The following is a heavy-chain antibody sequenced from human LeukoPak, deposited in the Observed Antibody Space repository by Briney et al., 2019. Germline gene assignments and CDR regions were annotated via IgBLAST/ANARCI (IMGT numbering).Heavy chain of an antibody. J-gene: IGHJ4*02. CDR2: IKQDGSEK. CDR1: GFTFSSYW. V-gene: IGHV3-7*01. CDR3: ARDYCSGGTCHDPL. D-gene: IGHD2-15*01. Sequence: GGSLRLSCAASGFTFSSYWMSWVRQAPGKGLEWVANIKQDGSEKYHVGSVRGRFTISRDNAKNSLYLQMNSLRAEDTAVYYCARDYCSGGTCHDPLWGQGTLVAVSS.